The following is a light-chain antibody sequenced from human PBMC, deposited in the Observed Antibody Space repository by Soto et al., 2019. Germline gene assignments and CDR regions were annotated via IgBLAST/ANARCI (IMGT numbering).Light chain of an antibody. Sequence: QSALTQPASVSGSPGQLITMSCTGASSDIGAYDYVSWYQLHPGEAPKLLIYDVTNRPSGVSNRFSASKSGNSASLTISGLQAEDEADYYCTSYTSTNTLLFGGGTKLTVL. V-gene: IGLV2-14*01. J-gene: IGLJ2*01. CDR1: SSDIGAYDY. CDR3: TSYTSTNTLL. CDR2: DVT.